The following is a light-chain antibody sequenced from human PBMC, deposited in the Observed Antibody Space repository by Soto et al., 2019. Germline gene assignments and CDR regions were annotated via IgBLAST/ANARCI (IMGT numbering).Light chain of an antibody. CDR1: QSISSW. CDR2: DAY. Sequence: DIQMTQSPSTLSASVGDRVTITCRASQSISSWLAWYQQKPGKAPKLMIYDAYSLESGVPSRFSGSGSGTEFTLTISSLQSEDFAVYYCQQYNSWPPWTFGQGTKVDIK. CDR3: QQYNSWPPWT. J-gene: IGKJ1*01. V-gene: IGKV1-5*01.